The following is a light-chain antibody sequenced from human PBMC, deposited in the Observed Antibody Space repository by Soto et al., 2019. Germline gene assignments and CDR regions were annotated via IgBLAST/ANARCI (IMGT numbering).Light chain of an antibody. V-gene: IGKV3-20*01. Sequence: EVVVTQSPGTLSLSRGEIATLSCRASQSVRSMYLAWYQQKPGQAPRLLIYGASSRATGIPDRFSGSGSGTDFTLTISRLEPEDFAMYYCQQYGSSSGWTFGQGTKVDIK. J-gene: IGKJ1*01. CDR1: QSVRSMY. CDR3: QQYGSSSGWT. CDR2: GAS.